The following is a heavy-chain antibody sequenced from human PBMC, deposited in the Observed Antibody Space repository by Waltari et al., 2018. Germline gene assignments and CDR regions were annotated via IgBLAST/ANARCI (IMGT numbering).Heavy chain of an antibody. CDR2: IIPIFGTA. J-gene: IGHJ5*02. D-gene: IGHD2-2*01. Sequence: QVQLVQSGAEVKKPGSSVKVSCKASGGTFSSYAISWVRQAPGQGLEWMGGIIPIFGTANYAQKFLGRVTITADESRSTAYMGLSSLRSEDKSVYYCARDVEGDVVVPAATNPQPHRNWFDPWGQGTLVTVSS. CDR3: ARDVEGDVVVPAATNPQPHRNWFDP. CDR1: GGTFSSYA. V-gene: IGHV1-69*12.